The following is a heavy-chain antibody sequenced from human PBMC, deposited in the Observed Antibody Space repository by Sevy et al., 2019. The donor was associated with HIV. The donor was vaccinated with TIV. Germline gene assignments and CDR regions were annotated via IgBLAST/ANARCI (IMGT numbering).Heavy chain of an antibody. CDR1: GYTFTSYY. D-gene: IGHD4-17*01. CDR2: INPSSGTT. J-gene: IGHJ4*02. V-gene: IGHV1-46*01. Sequence: ASVKVSCKASGYTFTSYYMHWVRQAPGQGLEWMGIINPSSGTTSYAQNFQGRVTMTRDTSTSTVYMELSSLRSEDTAVYYCARENSDYCDSIGDFDNWGQGTLVTVSS. CDR3: ARENSDYCDSIGDFDN.